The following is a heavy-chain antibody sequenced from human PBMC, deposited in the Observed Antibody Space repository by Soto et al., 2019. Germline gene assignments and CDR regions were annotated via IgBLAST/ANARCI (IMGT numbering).Heavy chain of an antibody. CDR3: ARGRGRTGYLGRETYFDY. V-gene: IGHV3-66*01. J-gene: IGHJ4*02. Sequence: EVQVVEAGGGLVQPGGSLRLSCAASGFSVTNNYMNWVRQAPGKGLEWVSIIDIGGNTYYADSVKDRFTISRDNSRNTLYLHMDRLRAADTAVYYCARGRGRTGYLGRETYFDYWGQGTLVTVSP. CDR1: GFSVTNNY. D-gene: IGHD3-16*02. CDR2: IDIGGNT.